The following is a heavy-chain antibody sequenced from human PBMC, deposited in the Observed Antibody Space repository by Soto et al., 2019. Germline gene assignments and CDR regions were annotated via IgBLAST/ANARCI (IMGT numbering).Heavy chain of an antibody. CDR3: ARDKITGLFDY. Sequence: SETLSLTCAVYGGSFSGYYWTWIRQPPGTGLEWIGEINHSGSTNYNPSLKSRVTISVDTSKNQFSLKLTTVTAADTAVYYCARDKITGLFDYWGQRTLVTVSS. V-gene: IGHV4-34*01. D-gene: IGHD2-8*02. J-gene: IGHJ4*02. CDR2: INHSGST. CDR1: GGSFSGYY.